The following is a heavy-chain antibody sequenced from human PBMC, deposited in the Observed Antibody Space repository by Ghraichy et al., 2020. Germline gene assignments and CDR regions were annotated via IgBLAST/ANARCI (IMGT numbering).Heavy chain of an antibody. V-gene: IGHV3-23*01. D-gene: IGHD6-19*01. CDR3: AKGRARIEVAGGFDY. CDR2: ISGSGGST. Sequence: LSLTCAASKFTFSSYGMSWVRQAPGKGLEWVSGISGSGGSTYYADSVKGRFTISRDNSKNTLYLQMNSLRAEDTAVYYCAKGRARIEVAGGFDYWGQGTLVTVSS. CDR1: KFTFSSYG. J-gene: IGHJ4*02.